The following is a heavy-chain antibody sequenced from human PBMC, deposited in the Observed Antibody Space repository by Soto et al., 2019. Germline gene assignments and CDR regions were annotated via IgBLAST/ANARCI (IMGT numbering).Heavy chain of an antibody. D-gene: IGHD6-13*01. Sequence: VGSLRVWCTAAGVTCGDFAMIWVRQAQGKGLEWVSTIKDSGESTFYLDSVRGRFTISRDNSKDTLYLQMTSLRVEDTALYHCVKGGASYTSCWYANWGQGILVTVSS. CDR2: IKDSGEST. CDR1: GVTCGDFA. CDR3: VKGGASYTSCWYAN. V-gene: IGHV3-23*01. J-gene: IGHJ4*02.